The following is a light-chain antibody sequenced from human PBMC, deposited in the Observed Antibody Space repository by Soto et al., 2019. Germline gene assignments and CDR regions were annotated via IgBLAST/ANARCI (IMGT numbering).Light chain of an antibody. J-gene: IGLJ3*02. CDR1: SSNIGSIT. CDR3: AAWDDSLNGWV. V-gene: IGLV1-44*01. CDR2: SNN. Sequence: QSVLTQPPSASGTPGQRVAISCSGSSSNIGSITLNWYQQLPGAAPKLLIYSNNQRPSGVPDRFSGSKSGTSASLAISGLQSDDEADYYCAAWDDSLNGWVFGGGTKLPVL.